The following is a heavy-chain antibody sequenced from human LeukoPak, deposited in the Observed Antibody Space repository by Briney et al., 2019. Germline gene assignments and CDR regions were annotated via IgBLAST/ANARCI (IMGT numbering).Heavy chain of an antibody. D-gene: IGHD4-23*01. CDR3: ARYVVTRGYSFDY. CDR2: IYYSGTT. V-gene: IGHV4-39*01. Sequence: SETLSLTCTVSGGSISSRSYYWGWVRQPPGKGPEWFGTIYYSGTTYYNPSLKSRVTVSLDTSKNPFSLKLSSVTAADTAVYFCARYVVTRGYSFDYWGQGTLVTVSS. J-gene: IGHJ4*02. CDR1: GGSISSRSYY.